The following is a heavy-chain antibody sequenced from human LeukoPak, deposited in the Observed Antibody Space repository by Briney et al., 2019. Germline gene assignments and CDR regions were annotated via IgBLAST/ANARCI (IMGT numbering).Heavy chain of an antibody. Sequence: SETLSLTCTVSGGSISSYYWSWIRQPPGKGLEWIGYFYYSGSTNYNPSLKSRVTISVDTSKNQFSLKLSSVTAADTAVYYCARERANVAPYDAFDIWGQGTMVTVSS. V-gene: IGHV4-59*01. J-gene: IGHJ3*02. CDR2: FYYSGST. CDR3: ARERANVAPYDAFDI. CDR1: GGSISSYY.